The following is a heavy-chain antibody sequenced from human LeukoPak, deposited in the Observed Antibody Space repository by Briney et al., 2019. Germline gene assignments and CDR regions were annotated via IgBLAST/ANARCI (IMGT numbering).Heavy chain of an antibody. Sequence: NPSQTLSLTCTVSGGSISSGGYYWSWIRQHPGKGLEWIGYIYYSGSTYYNPSLKNRVTISVDTSKNQFSLKLSSVTAADTAVYYCARASSGYYYDYWGQGTLVTVSS. CDR2: IYYSGST. V-gene: IGHV4-31*03. D-gene: IGHD3-22*01. J-gene: IGHJ4*02. CDR1: GGSISSGGYY. CDR3: ARASSGYYYDY.